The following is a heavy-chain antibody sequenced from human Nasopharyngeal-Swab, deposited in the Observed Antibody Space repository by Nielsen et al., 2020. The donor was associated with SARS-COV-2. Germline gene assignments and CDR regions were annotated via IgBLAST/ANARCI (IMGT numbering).Heavy chain of an antibody. J-gene: IGHJ4*02. CDR1: GFTFRDYW. CDR3: ARVGGRTSPMGS. Sequence: GESLKISCVASGFTFRDYWMSWVRQAPAKGLEWVASIKQDGSEKNYVDSVKGRFTISSDKAKHSLFLQMDSLRTEDTAFYYCARVGGRTSPMGSWGQGTLVTVSS. D-gene: IGHD3-10*01. V-gene: IGHV3-7*01. CDR2: IKQDGSEK.